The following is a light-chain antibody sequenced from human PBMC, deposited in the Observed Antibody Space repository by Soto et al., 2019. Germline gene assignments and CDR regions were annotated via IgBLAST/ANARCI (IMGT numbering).Light chain of an antibody. CDR2: SNN. J-gene: IGLJ2*01. V-gene: IGLV1-44*01. Sequence: QSVLTQPPSASGTPGQRVTLSCSGSSSNIGSYPVNWYQHLPGTAPKVLIYSNNQRPSGVPDRFSGSKSGTSASLAISGLQSEDEADYYCTTWDDRLNGPVFGGGTKLTVL. CDR1: SSNIGSYP. CDR3: TTWDDRLNGPV.